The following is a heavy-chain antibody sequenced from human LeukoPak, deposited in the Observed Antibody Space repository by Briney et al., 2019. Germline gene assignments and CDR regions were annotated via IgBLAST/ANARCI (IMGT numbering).Heavy chain of an antibody. CDR3: AKIFGYLVI. CDR2: ISYDGSNK. V-gene: IGHV3-30*18. D-gene: IGHD3-16*01. CDR1: GFTFSSYG. J-gene: IGHJ3*02. Sequence: GRSLRLSCAASGFTFSSYGMHWVRQAPGKGLEWVAVISYDGSNKYYADSVKGRFTISRDNSKNTLYLQMNSLRAEDTAVYYCAKIFGYLVIWGQGTMVTVSS.